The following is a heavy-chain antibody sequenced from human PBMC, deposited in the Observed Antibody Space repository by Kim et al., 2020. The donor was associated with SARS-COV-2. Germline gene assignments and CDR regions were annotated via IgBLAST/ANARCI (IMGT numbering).Heavy chain of an antibody. J-gene: IGHJ4*02. CDR2: ISYDGSNK. V-gene: IGHV3-30*04. D-gene: IGHD3-22*01. CDR1: GFTFSSYA. Sequence: GGSLRLSCAASGFTFSSYAMHWVRQAPGKGLEWVAVISYDGSNKYYADSVKGRFTISRDNSKNTLYLQMNSLRAEDTAVYYCARGDYYDSSGYPPYWGQG. CDR3: ARGDYYDSSGYPPY.